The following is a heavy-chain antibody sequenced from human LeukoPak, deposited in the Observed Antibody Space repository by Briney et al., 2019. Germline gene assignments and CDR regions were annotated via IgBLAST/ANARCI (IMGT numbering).Heavy chain of an antibody. D-gene: IGHD3-22*01. Sequence: SETLSLTCTVSGYSISNRYYWGWIRQPPGKGLEWIGSIYHSGSTDYNASLKSRVTISVDTSKNQFSLKLSSVTAADTAVYYCVNYYDSSDYQQPNHFDYWGQGTLVTVSS. CDR3: VNYYDSSDYQQPNHFDY. J-gene: IGHJ4*02. V-gene: IGHV4-38-2*02. CDR1: GYSISNRYY. CDR2: IYHSGST.